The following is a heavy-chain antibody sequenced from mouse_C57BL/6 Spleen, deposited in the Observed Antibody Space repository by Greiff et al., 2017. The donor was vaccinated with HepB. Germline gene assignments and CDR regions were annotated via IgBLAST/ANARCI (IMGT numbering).Heavy chain of an antibody. CDR3: AKFITTVESFDY. CDR1: GYAFSSSW. D-gene: IGHD1-1*01. V-gene: IGHV1-82*01. Sequence: VQLQQSGPELVKPGASVKISCKASGYAFSSSWMNWVKQRPGKGLEWIGRIYPGDGDTNDNGKFKGKATLTADKSSSTAYMQPSSLTSEDSAVYFCAKFITTVESFDYWGQGTTLTVSS. CDR2: IYPGDGDT. J-gene: IGHJ2*01.